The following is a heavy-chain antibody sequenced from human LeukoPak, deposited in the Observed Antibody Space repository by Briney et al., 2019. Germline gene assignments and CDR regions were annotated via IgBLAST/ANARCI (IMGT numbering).Heavy chain of an antibody. CDR1: GFTFSSYA. CDR2: ISGSGTYV. D-gene: IGHD2-15*01. V-gene: IGHV3-21*04. J-gene: IGHJ4*02. Sequence: GGSLRLSCAASGFTFSSYAMNWVRQAPGRGLEWVSSISGSGTYVYYADSVKGGFTISRDNAKNSLYLQMNGLRAEDTALYYCVKQFGYCSTGTCYYPYWGQGTMVTVSS. CDR3: VKQFGYCSTGTCYYPY.